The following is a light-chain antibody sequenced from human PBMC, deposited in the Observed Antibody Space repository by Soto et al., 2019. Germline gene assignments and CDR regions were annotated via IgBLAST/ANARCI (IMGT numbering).Light chain of an antibody. CDR1: HSVGST. CDR3: QQYGTSPQT. CDR2: DTS. Sequence: ETVMTQSPATLSVSPGERVTLSCRASHSVGSTLAWYQQKPGQGPRLLMYDTSTRATGAPARFSGSGSGTEFTLTISRLEPEDFAVYYCQQYGTSPQTFGQGTKVDI. J-gene: IGKJ1*01. V-gene: IGKV3-15*01.